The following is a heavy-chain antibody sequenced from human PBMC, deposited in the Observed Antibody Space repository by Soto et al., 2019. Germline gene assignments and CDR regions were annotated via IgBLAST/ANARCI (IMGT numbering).Heavy chain of an antibody. D-gene: IGHD3-16*01. V-gene: IGHV3-30-3*01. CDR1: GFTFSSYA. CDR2: ISYDGSNK. J-gene: IGHJ4*02. Sequence: QVQLVESGGGVVQPGRSLRLSCAASGFTFSSYAMHWVRQAPGKGLEWVAVISYDGSNKYYADSVKGRFTISRDNSKNTLYLQMNSLRAEDTAVYYCARGWGAPDYWGQGTLVTVSS. CDR3: ARGWGAPDY.